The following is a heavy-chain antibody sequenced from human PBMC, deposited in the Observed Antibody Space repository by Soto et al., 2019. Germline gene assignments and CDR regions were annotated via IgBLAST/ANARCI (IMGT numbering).Heavy chain of an antibody. CDR3: ARGPTRGDNYFDT. D-gene: IGHD5-12*01. Sequence: XSVNVCCKAFGYTFTYYIIAWVRQAPGQGLEWLGWINPYSGNTYYAQKVQGRVTMTSDTSTSKAYLELRSLRSDDTAVYYCARGPTRGDNYFDTWGQGTLVTVSS. J-gene: IGHJ5*02. CDR1: GYTFTYYI. V-gene: IGHV1-18*04. CDR2: INPYSGNT.